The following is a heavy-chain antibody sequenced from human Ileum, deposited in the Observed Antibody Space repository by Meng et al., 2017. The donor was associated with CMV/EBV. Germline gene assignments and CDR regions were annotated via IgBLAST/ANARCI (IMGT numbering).Heavy chain of an antibody. CDR2: INHSGST. CDR1: GGSFSGYY. Sequence: SETLSLTCAVYGGSFSGYYGSWIRQPPGKGLEWIGEINHSGSTNYNPSLKSRVTISVDTSKNQFSLKLSSVTAADTAVYYCAIGVSGYFDYWGQGTLVTVSS. D-gene: IGHD3-3*01. V-gene: IGHV4-34*01. J-gene: IGHJ4*02. CDR3: AIGVSGYFDY.